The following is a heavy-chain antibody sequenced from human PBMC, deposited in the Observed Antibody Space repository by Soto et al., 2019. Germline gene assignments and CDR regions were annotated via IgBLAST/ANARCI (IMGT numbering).Heavy chain of an antibody. CDR3: ARSWPRYCSSTSCYALVGFDY. V-gene: IGHV4-34*01. CDR1: GGSFSGYY. CDR2: INHSGST. J-gene: IGHJ4*02. Sequence: QVQLQQWGAGLLKPSETLSLTCAVYGGSFSGYYWSWIRQPPGKGLEWIGEINHSGSTNYNPSLKSRVTTSVDTSKNQFSLKLSSVTAADTAVYYCARSWPRYCSSTSCYALVGFDYWGQGTLVTVSS. D-gene: IGHD2-2*01.